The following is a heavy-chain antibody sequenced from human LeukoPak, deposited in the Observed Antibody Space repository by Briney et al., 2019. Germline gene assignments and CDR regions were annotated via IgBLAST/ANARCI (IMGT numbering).Heavy chain of an antibody. CDR2: IGSSVSTR. Sequence: GGSLRLSCAVSGFTFSNYNMNWVRRAPGKGLEWVSYIGSSVSTRYYADSVKGRFTISRDNGKHSLYLQMNSLRAEDTAVYYCAREGSDFWSGYSKGYFDYWGQGTLVTVPS. CDR3: AREGSDFWSGYSKGYFDY. D-gene: IGHD3-3*01. J-gene: IGHJ4*02. CDR1: GFTFSNYN. V-gene: IGHV3-48*01.